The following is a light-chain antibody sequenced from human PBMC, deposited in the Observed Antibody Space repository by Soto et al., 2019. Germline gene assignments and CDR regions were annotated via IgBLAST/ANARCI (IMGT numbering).Light chain of an antibody. Sequence: AIQMTQSPSSLSASVGDRVTITCRASLGIRSDLVWYQQKPGKAPKVLIYAASTLQGGVPSRFSRSGSGTDFTLTISRLQPEDFAIYYCQQDYDYPWTFGQGTKVEMK. CDR3: QQDYDYPWT. V-gene: IGKV1-6*01. J-gene: IGKJ1*01. CDR2: AAS. CDR1: LGIRSD.